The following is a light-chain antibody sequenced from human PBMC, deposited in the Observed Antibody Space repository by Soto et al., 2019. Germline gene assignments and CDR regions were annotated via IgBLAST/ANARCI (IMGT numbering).Light chain of an antibody. V-gene: IGLV2-14*01. CDR1: SSDIGAYNF. CDR2: GVS. Sequence: SALTQPASVSGSPGQSITISCTGTSSDIGAYNFVSWYQHHPGKAPKLMISGVSNRPSGVSNRFSGSKSGDTASLTISGLQAEDEADYYCSSYTTDNTMVFGGGTKLTVL. J-gene: IGLJ2*01. CDR3: SSYTTDNTMV.